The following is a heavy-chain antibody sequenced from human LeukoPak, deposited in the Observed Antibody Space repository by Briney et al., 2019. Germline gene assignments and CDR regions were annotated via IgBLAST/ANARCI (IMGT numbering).Heavy chain of an antibody. CDR1: GFTFSNYW. J-gene: IGHJ3*02. CDR2: IKQDGSDK. V-gene: IGHV3-7*01. D-gene: IGHD2-2*01. CDR3: ARDQDVVVLLGIIAYDAFDI. Sequence: HPGGSLRLSCAASGFTFSNYWMTWVRQAPGKGLEWVANIKQDGSDKYYVDSVKGRFTISRDNAKNSLYLQMNSLRAEDTAVYYCARDQDVVVLLGIIAYDAFDIWGQGTMVTVSS.